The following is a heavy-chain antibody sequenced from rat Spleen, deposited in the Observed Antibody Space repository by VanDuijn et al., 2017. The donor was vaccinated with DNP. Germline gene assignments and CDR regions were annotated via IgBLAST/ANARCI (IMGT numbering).Heavy chain of an antibody. D-gene: IGHD1-4*01. CDR3: AGRPPPTRGPFDY. J-gene: IGHJ2*01. Sequence: EVQLVESGGGLVQPGRSLKLSCAVSRITFSDHNMAWVRQAPKKGLEWVATISYDGSETYHRNSVKGRFTISRDNARSTLYLQMDSLRSEDTAAYYCAGRPPPTRGPFDYWGQGVTVTVSS. CDR1: RITFSDHN. CDR2: ISYDGSET. V-gene: IGHV5-7*01.